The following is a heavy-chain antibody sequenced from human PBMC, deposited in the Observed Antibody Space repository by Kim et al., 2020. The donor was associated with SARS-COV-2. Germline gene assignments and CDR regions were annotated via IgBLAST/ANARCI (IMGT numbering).Heavy chain of an antibody. J-gene: IGHJ4*02. V-gene: IGHV7-4-1*02. CDR2: INTNTGNP. D-gene: IGHD2-2*01. Sequence: ASVKVSCKASGYTFTSYAMNWVRQAPGQGLEWMGWINTNTGNPTYAQGFTGRFVFSLDTSVSTAYLQISSLKAEDTAVYYCAREGDIVVVPAAPVDYWGQGTLVSVSP. CDR1: GYTFTSYA. CDR3: AREGDIVVVPAAPVDY.